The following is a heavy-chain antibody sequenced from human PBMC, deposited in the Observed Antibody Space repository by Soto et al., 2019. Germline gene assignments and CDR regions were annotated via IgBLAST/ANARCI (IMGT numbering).Heavy chain of an antibody. J-gene: IGHJ6*02. CDR3: AATGVRRRNYGMDV. CDR2: INHSGST. Sequence: SETLSLTCAVYGGSFGGYYWSWIRQPPGKGLEWIGEINHSGSTNDKPSLKSRVTISVDTSKNQFSLKLSSVTAADPAVYYCAATGVRRRNYGMDVWGQGTTVTVSS. D-gene: IGHD2-21*01. V-gene: IGHV4-34*01. CDR1: GGSFGGYY.